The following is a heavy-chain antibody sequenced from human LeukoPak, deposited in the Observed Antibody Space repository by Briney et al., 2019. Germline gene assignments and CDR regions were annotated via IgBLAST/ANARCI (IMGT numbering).Heavy chain of an antibody. J-gene: IGHJ4*02. CDR1: GLSVSSNY. D-gene: IGHD6-13*01. V-gene: IGHV3-66*01. Sequence: PGGSLRLSCVASGLSVSSNYMSWVRQAPGKGLEWVSVIYRDGSSYYAESVKGRFTISRDNAKNSLYLQMNSLRDEDTAVYYCARVWGLAVAGGEIEYWGQGTLVTVSS. CDR3: ARVWGLAVAGGEIEY. CDR2: IYRDGSS.